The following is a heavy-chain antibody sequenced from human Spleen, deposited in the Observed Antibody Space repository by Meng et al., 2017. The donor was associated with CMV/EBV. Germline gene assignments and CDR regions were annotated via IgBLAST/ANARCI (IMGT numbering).Heavy chain of an antibody. CDR2: IKQDGSEK. V-gene: IGHV3-7*01. CDR3: AREGGSSGWYDYYYYGMDV. CDR1: GFTFSSYW. J-gene: IGHJ6*02. D-gene: IGHD6-19*01. Sequence: GESLKISCAASGFTFSSYWMSWVRQAPGKGLEWVANIKQDGSEKYYVDSVKGRFTISRDNAKNSLYLQMNSLRAEDTAVYYYAREGGSSGWYDYYYYGMDVWGQGTTVTVSS.